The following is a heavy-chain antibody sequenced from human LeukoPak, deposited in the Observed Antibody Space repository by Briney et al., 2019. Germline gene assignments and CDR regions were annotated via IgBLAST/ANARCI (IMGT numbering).Heavy chain of an antibody. V-gene: IGHV3-48*03. Sequence: PGGSLRLSCAASGFTFSSYEMNWVRQAPGKGLEWVSYISSSGSTIYYADSVKGRFTISRDNAENSLYLQMNSLRAEDTAVYYCASHYDYPRFAFDIWGQGTMVTVSS. CDR2: ISSSGSTI. CDR3: ASHYDYPRFAFDI. D-gene: IGHD3-16*01. CDR1: GFTFSSYE. J-gene: IGHJ3*02.